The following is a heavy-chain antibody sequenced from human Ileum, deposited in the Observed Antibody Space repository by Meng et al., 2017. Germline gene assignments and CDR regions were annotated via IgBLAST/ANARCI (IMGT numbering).Heavy chain of an antibody. CDR1: GFTFSSYT. V-gene: IGHV3-30*01. Sequence: GESLKISCAASGFTFSSYTMHWVRQAPGKGPEWLTAISYDGSKEYYADSVKGRFTISRDNSKNTLYLQMNSLTPEDTAVYYCAREPSFGEHDYWNHGTLVTVS. CDR2: ISYDGSKE. D-gene: IGHD3-10*01. J-gene: IGHJ4*01. CDR3: AREPSFGEHDY.